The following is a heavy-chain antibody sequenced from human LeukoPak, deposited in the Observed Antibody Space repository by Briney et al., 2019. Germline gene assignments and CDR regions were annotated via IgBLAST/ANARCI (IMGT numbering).Heavy chain of an antibody. D-gene: IGHD3-16*01. J-gene: IGHJ5*02. V-gene: IGHV3-30-3*01. CDR1: GFTLSTYA. CDR2: ISFDGGTT. CDR3: ARDWGASAWHNWFDP. Sequence: GGSLRLSCAASGFTLSTYAMHWVRQAPGKGLEWVSMISFDGGTTYYTDSVKGRFTISRDTSNNMVYLQMNSLTDDDSAVYFCARDWGASAWHNWFDPWGQGTRVTVSS.